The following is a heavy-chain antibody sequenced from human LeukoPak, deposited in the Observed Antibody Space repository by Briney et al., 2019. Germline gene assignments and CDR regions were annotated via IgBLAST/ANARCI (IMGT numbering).Heavy chain of an antibody. CDR1: GFTFSSYW. CDR2: IKQDGSEK. J-gene: IGHJ3*02. V-gene: IGHV3-7*01. CDR3: ARDYYDSSGYSEDDAFDI. D-gene: IGHD3-22*01. Sequence: GGSLRLSCAASGFTFSSYWMSWVRQAPGKGLEWVANIKQDGSEKYYVDSVKGRFTISRDNAKNSLYLQMNSLRAEDTAVYHCARDYYDSSGYSEDDAFDIWGQGTMVTVSS.